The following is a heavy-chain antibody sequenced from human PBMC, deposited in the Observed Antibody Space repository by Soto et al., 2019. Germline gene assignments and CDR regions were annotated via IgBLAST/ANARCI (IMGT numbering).Heavy chain of an antibody. CDR1: GGTFSSYA. CDR3: ARGGVVVTAIRSDAFDI. CDR2: IIPIFGTA. V-gene: IGHV1-69*13. Sequence: SVKVSCKASGGTFSSYAISWVRQAPGQGLEWMGGIIPIFGTANYAQKFQGRVTITADESTSTAYMELSSLRSEDTAVYYCARGGVVVTAIRSDAFDIWGQGTMVTV. D-gene: IGHD2-21*02. J-gene: IGHJ3*02.